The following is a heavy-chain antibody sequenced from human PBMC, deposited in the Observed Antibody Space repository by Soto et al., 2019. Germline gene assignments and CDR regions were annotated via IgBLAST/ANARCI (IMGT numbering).Heavy chain of an antibody. V-gene: IGHV3-23*01. Sequence: PGGARRLSCAASGFTFSSYAMSWVRQAPGKGLEWVSAISGRGGSTYYADSVKGRFTNSSDNSKNTLYLQMNSLRAEDTAVYYCSKPPLGPKYFDYWGQGTLVTVSS. CDR2: ISGRGGST. CDR1: GFTFSSYA. J-gene: IGHJ4*02. CDR3: SKPPLGPKYFDY.